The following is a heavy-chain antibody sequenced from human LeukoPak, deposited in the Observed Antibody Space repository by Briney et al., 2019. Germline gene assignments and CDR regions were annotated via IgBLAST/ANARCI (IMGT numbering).Heavy chain of an antibody. V-gene: IGHV3-30*09. CDR3: AKDSTYSS. Sequence: GGSLRLSCAASGFTFSNSAMYWVRQAPGKGLEWVAVISYDGSNKYYADSVKGRFAISRDNSKNTLYLQMNSLRAEDTAVYYCAKDSTYSSWGQGTLVTVSS. CDR1: GFTFSNSA. J-gene: IGHJ4*02. D-gene: IGHD6-13*01. CDR2: ISYDGSNK.